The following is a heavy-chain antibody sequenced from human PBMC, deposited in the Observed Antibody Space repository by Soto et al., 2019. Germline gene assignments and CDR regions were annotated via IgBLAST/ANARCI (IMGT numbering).Heavy chain of an antibody. D-gene: IGHD6-13*01. Sequence: PSETLSLTCTVSGGSISSYYWSWIRQPPGKGLEWIGYIYYSGSTNYNPSLKNRVTISVDTSKNQFSLKLSSVTAADTAVYYCAREGGDSSFSGPNDAFDIWGQGTMVTVSS. J-gene: IGHJ3*02. CDR2: IYYSGST. CDR1: GGSISSYY. V-gene: IGHV4-59*01. CDR3: AREGGDSSFSGPNDAFDI.